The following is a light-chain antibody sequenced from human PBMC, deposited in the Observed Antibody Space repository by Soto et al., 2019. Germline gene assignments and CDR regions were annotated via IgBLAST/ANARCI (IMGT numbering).Light chain of an antibody. J-gene: IGLJ3*02. CDR2: ANS. V-gene: IGLV1-40*01. CDR3: QSYDSSLSAWV. Sequence: QSVLTQPPSVSGAPGQRVTISCTGSSSNIGAGYDVHWYQQLPGTAPKLLIYANSNRPSGVPDRFSGSKSGTSASLAITGLQAEDEADYYCQSYDSSLSAWVFGGGTSSPS. CDR1: SSNIGAGYD.